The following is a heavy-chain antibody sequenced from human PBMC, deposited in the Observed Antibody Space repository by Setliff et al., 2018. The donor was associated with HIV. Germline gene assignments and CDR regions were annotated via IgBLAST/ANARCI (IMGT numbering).Heavy chain of an antibody. V-gene: IGHV3-23*01. CDR1: GFTFSSYA. CDR3: AKANKIAVDTFDI. D-gene: IGHD6-13*01. J-gene: IGHJ3*02. CDR2: ISGSGGST. Sequence: LRLSCAASGFTFSSYAMSWVRQAPGKGLEWVSAISGSGGSTYYADSVKGRFTISRDNSKNTLYLQMNSLRAEDTAVYYCAKANKIAVDTFDIWGQGTMVTVSS.